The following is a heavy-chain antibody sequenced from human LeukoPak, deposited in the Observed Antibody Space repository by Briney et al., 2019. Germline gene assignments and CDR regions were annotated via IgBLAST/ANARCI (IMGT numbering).Heavy chain of an antibody. Sequence: GGSLRLSCAASGFTLSSYGMSWVRQAPGKGLEWVSAISGSGGSTYYADSVKGRFTISRDNFKNTLYLQMNSLRVEDTAVYYCAKDGGVWFGESNDYWGQGTLVTVSS. D-gene: IGHD3-10*01. CDR3: AKDGGVWFGESNDY. J-gene: IGHJ4*02. CDR1: GFTLSSYG. CDR2: ISGSGGST. V-gene: IGHV3-23*01.